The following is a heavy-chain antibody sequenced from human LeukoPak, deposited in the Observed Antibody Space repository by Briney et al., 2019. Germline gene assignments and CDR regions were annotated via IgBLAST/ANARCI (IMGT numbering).Heavy chain of an antibody. V-gene: IGHV5-51*01. Sequence: GASLQISCKGSGYSFTSYWIGWVRQLPGKGLEWMGIIYVGDSDTSYSPSFQGQVTISADKSITTAYLQWSSLKASDTAMYYCARSGERSTSGFDYWGQGTLVTVSS. J-gene: IGHJ4*02. CDR3: ARSGERSTSGFDY. CDR2: IYVGDSDT. D-gene: IGHD5/OR15-5a*01. CDR1: GYSFTSYW.